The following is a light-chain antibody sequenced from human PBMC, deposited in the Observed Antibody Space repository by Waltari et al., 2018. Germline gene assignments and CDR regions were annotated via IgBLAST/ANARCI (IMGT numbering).Light chain of an antibody. CDR3: LQHNSYPFT. CDR1: QVISSY. V-gene: IGKV1-17*01. Sequence: DIQMTQSPSSLSASVGDTVTITCRASQVISSYLNWFQQKPGKAPKLLIYAASSLESGVPSRFSGSGSGTEFTLTISSLQPEDFAAYYCLQHNSYPFTFGPGTKLDIK. J-gene: IGKJ3*01. CDR2: AAS.